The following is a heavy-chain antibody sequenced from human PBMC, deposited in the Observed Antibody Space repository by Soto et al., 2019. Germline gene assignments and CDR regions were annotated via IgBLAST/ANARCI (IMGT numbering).Heavy chain of an antibody. J-gene: IGHJ4*02. CDR3: ARESMWAPDY. Sequence: EVQLLESGGGLVQPGGSLRLSCAASGFTFSTYAMSWVRQAPGKGLEWVSSIGGGDDDRYYADSVKGRFTISRDNSKNTLYLEMNSLRAEDTAVYYCARESMWAPDYWGQGTLVAVSS. CDR1: GFTFSTYA. CDR2: IGGGDDDR. D-gene: IGHD1-26*01. V-gene: IGHV3-23*01.